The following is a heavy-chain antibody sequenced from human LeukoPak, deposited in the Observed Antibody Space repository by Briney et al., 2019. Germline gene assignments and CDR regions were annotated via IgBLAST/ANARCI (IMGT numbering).Heavy chain of an antibody. CDR2: ISRSGITI. Sequence: GGSLRLSCAAPGFSFSDYYMTWIRQAPGMGLEWISYISRSGITIKYADSVKGRFTISRDNAKNSVYLQMNSLRAEDTAVYYCARDVSPPHGGNSFSFDSWGQGSLVTVSS. CDR1: GFSFSDYY. CDR3: ARDVSPPHGGNSFSFDS. J-gene: IGHJ4*02. V-gene: IGHV3-11*04. D-gene: IGHD4-23*01.